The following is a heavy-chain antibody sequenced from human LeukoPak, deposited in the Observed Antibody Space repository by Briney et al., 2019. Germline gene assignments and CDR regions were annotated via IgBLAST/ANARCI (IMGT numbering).Heavy chain of an antibody. D-gene: IGHD2-15*01. J-gene: IGHJ5*02. CDR2: IIPIFGTA. CDR1: GGTFSSYA. V-gene: IGHV1-69*01. Sequence: SVKVSCKASGGTFSSYAISWVRQAPGQGLEWMGGIIPIFGTANYAQKFQGRVTITADESTSTAYTELSSLRSEDTAVYYCASERLGYCSGGSCYSARWFDPWGQGTLVTVSS. CDR3: ASERLGYCSGGSCYSARWFDP.